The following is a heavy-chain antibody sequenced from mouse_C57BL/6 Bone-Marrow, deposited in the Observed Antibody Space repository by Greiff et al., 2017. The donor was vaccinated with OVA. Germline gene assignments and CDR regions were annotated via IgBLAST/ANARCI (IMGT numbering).Heavy chain of an antibody. Sequence: VQLQQSGPELVKPGASVKISCKASGYTFTDYYMNWVKQSHGKSLEWIGDINPNNGGTSYNQKFKGKATLTVDKSSSTAYMELRSLTSEDSAVYYCARRIYYGNPYYFDYWGQGTTLTVSS. J-gene: IGHJ2*01. CDR3: ARRIYYGNPYYFDY. CDR1: GYTFTDYY. V-gene: IGHV1-26*01. CDR2: INPNNGGT. D-gene: IGHD2-1*01.